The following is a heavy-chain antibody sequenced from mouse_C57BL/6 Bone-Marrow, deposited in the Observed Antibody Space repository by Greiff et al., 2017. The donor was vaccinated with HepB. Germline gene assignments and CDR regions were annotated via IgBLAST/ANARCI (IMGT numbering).Heavy chain of an antibody. CDR2: IDPETGGT. CDR3: TPRQLRLEYFDY. J-gene: IGHJ2*01. V-gene: IGHV1-15*01. CDR1: GYTFTDYE. D-gene: IGHD3-2*02. Sequence: QVQLQQSGAELVRPGASVTLSCKASGYTFTDYEMHWVKQTPVHGLEWIGAIDPETGGTAYNQKFKGKAILTADKSSSTAYMELRSLTSEDSAVYYCTPRQLRLEYFDYWGQGTTLTVSS.